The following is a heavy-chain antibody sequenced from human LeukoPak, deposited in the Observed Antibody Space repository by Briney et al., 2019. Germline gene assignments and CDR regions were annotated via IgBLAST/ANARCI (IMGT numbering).Heavy chain of an antibody. V-gene: IGHV4-59*05. CDR3: AKAGTDDY. D-gene: IGHD6-19*01. CDR2: IYYSGST. CDR1: GGSITSYY. J-gene: IGHJ4*02. Sequence: SETLSLTCTVSGGSITSYYWSWIRQPPGKGLEWIGSIYYSGSTYYNPSLKSRVTISVDTSKNQFSLKLSSVTAADTAVYYCAKAGTDDYWGQGTLVTVSS.